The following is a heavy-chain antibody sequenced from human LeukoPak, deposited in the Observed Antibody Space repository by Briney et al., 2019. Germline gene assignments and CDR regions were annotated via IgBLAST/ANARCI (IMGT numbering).Heavy chain of an antibody. Sequence: SVKVSCKASGGTFSSYAISWVRQAPGQGLEWMGRIIPILGIANYAQKFQGRVTITADKSTSTAYMELSSLRSDDTAVYYCARDGEGTAAGKYYYYYGMDVWGQGTLVTVSS. V-gene: IGHV1-69*04. CDR3: ARDGEGTAAGKYYYYYGMDV. CDR1: GGTFSSYA. J-gene: IGHJ6*02. CDR2: IIPILGIA. D-gene: IGHD6-13*01.